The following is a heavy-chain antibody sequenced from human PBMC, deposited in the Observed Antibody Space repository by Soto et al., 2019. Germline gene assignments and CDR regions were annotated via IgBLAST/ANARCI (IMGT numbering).Heavy chain of an antibody. CDR1: GYTFTSYA. V-gene: IGHV1-3*01. J-gene: IGHJ6*02. Sequence: ASVKVSCKASGYTFTSYAMHWVRQAPGQRLEWMGWINAGSGNTKYSQKFQGRVTITRDTSASTAYMELSSLRSEDTAVYYCAQTTLFSGPYGMDAWGQGTTVTVSS. CDR2: INAGSGNT. CDR3: AQTTLFSGPYGMDA. D-gene: IGHD4-4*01.